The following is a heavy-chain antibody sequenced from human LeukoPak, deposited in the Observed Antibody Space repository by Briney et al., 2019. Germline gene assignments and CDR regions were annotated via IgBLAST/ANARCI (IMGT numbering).Heavy chain of an antibody. CDR1: GFTVSSNY. D-gene: IGHD3-22*01. Sequence: GGSLRLSCAASGFTVSSNYMSWVLQAPGKGLEWVSVIYSGGSTYYADSVKGRFTISRDNSKNTLYLQMNSLRAEDTAVYYYARLGGYYDSSGYSGADYFDYWGQGTLVTVSS. V-gene: IGHV3-53*01. J-gene: IGHJ4*02. CDR3: ARLGGYYDSSGYSGADYFDY. CDR2: IYSGGST.